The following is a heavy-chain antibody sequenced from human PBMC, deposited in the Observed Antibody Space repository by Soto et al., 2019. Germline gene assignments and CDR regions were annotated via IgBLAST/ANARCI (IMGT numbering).Heavy chain of an antibody. V-gene: IGHV3-9*02. CDR2: IRWNSGSL. Sequence: EVQLVESGGGLVQPGGSLRLSCAASGFTSDNYAMHWVRHAPGKGLEWVSGIRWNSGSLAYADSVKGRFTISRDSAKNSLYLQMNSLRPEDTALYYCARGHHYGDYVCWFDPWGQGTLVTVS. J-gene: IGHJ5*02. CDR1: GFTSDNYA. CDR3: ARGHHYGDYVCWFDP. D-gene: IGHD4-17*01.